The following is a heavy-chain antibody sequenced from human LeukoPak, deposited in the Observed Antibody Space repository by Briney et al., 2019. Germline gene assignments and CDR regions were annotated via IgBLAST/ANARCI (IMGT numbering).Heavy chain of an antibody. Sequence: GGSLRLSCAASGSGFSFSSYAMSWVRQAPGKGLEWGSGISGSGDSTHYADSVKGRFTISRDNSKNTLFLQMNSLRVEDTAVYYCARGYSNLAYWGQGTLVTVSS. CDR2: ISGSGDST. J-gene: IGHJ4*02. CDR1: GSGFSFSSYA. CDR3: ARGYSNLAY. D-gene: IGHD5-18*01. V-gene: IGHV3-23*01.